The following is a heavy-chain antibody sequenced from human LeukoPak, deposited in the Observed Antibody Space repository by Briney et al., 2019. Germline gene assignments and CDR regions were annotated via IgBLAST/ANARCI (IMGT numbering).Heavy chain of an antibody. CDR3: ARTISASSCPYKPPYSSSCRNYYYMDV. CDR2: ISGSGHNT. D-gene: IGHD6-13*01. Sequence: PGGTLRLSCAASGFTFSSYGMSWVRQAPGKGLEWVSAISGSGHNTYYADSVKGRFTISRDNSKNTLYLQMNSLRAEDTAVYYCARTISASSCPYKPPYSSSCRNYYYMDVWGKGTTVTISS. J-gene: IGHJ6*03. CDR1: GFTFSSYG. V-gene: IGHV3-23*01.